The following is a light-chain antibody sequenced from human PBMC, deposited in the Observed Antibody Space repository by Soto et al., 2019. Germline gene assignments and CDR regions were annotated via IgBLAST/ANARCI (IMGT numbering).Light chain of an antibody. Sequence: QSALTQPPSASGSPGQSVTISCTGTSSDVGGYNYVSWYQQHPGKAPKLMIYEVSKRPSGVPDRFSGSKSGNTASRTVSGLKGEDEADYYCSSDAGSNKFHVVFGGGTELTVL. CDR3: SSDAGSNKFHVV. J-gene: IGLJ2*01. CDR2: EVS. V-gene: IGLV2-8*01. CDR1: SSDVGGYNY.